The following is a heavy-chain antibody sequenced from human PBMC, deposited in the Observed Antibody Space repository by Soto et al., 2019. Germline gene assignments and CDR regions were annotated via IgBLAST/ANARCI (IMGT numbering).Heavy chain of an antibody. D-gene: IGHD3-3*01. CDR3: VFIYDFWSGYQPYYYYGMDV. V-gene: IGHV1-69*13. J-gene: IGHJ6*02. CDR1: GGTFSSDA. CDR2: VIPIFGTA. Sequence: SVKVSCKASGGTFSSDAISWVRQAPGQGLEWMGGVIPIFGTANYAQKFQGRVTITADESTSTAYMELSSLRSEDTAVYYCVFIYDFWSGYQPYYYYGMDVWGQGTTVTVSS.